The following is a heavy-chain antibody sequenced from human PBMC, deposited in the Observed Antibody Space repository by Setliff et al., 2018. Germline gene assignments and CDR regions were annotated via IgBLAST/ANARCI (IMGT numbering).Heavy chain of an antibody. V-gene: IGHV4-59*12. CDR2: IYYSGST. D-gene: IGHD6-19*01. J-gene: IGHJ6*03. CDR1: GGSISSYY. CDR3: ARASSGWYSAYYYYMDV. Sequence: SETLSLTCTVSGGSISSYYWSWIRQPPGKGLEWIGYIYYSGSTNYNPSLKSRVTISLDTSKNQFSLSLSSVTAADTAVYYCARASSGWYSAYYYYMDVWGKGTTVTVSS.